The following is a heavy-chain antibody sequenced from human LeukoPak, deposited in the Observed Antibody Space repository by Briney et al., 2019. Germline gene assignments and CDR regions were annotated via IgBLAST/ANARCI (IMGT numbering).Heavy chain of an antibody. V-gene: IGHV1-69*06. Sequence: ASVKVSCKASGGTFSSYAISWVRQAPGQGLEWMGGIIPIFGTANYAQKFQGRVTITAGKSTSTAYMELSSLRSEDTAVYYCARSWGSHYYGMDVWGKGTTVTVSS. CDR1: GGTFSSYA. J-gene: IGHJ6*04. CDR2: IIPIFGTA. D-gene: IGHD7-27*01. CDR3: ARSWGSHYYGMDV.